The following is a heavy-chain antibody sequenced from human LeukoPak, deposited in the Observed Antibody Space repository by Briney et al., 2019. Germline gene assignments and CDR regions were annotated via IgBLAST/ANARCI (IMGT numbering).Heavy chain of an antibody. CDR3: ARDLAQLAEDYYDVLTGYIDY. V-gene: IGHV3-21*01. J-gene: IGHJ4*02. CDR1: GFTFSTYS. D-gene: IGHD3-9*01. CDR2: ISSSGNYI. Sequence: GGSLRPSCAASGFTFSTYSMNWVRQAPGKGLEWVSSISSSGNYIYYADSLKGRFTISRDNAKNSLYLQMNSLRAEDTAVYYCARDLAQLAEDYYDVLTGYIDYWGQGTLVTVSS.